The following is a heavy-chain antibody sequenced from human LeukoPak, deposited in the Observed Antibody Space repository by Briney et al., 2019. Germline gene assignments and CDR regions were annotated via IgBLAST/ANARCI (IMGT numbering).Heavy chain of an antibody. CDR3: AKDKGET. V-gene: IGHV3-23*01. J-gene: IGHJ5*02. CDR1: GFTFSSYA. CDR2: ISDSADST. Sequence: PGGSLRLSCAASGFTFSSYAMSWVRQAPGKGLEWVSSISDSADSTYYADSVKGRFTISRDNSKDTLYLQMNSLRAEDTALYYCAKDKGETWGQGTLVTVSS.